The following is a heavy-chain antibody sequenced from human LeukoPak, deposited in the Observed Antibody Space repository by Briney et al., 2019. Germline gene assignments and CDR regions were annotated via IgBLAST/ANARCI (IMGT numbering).Heavy chain of an antibody. J-gene: IGHJ3*01. CDR1: GFTVSDYS. D-gene: IGHD1-1*01. CDR3: AKDVFHWAFDV. Sequence: PGGSLRLSCAASGFTVSDYSMAWVRQAPGKGLEWVAAIGGGGSDTKYTDSVMGRFTISRDISKNTLYLHMNSLRAEDTAVYFCAKDVFHWAFDVWGQGTLVTVSS. CDR2: IGGGGSDT. V-gene: IGHV3-23*01.